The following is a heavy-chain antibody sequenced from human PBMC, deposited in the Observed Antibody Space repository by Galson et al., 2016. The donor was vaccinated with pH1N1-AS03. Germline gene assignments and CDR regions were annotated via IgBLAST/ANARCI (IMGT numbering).Heavy chain of an antibody. CDR3: ARPRLNYFDN. V-gene: IGHV5-51*03. Sequence: QSGAEVKKPGESLKISCKGSGYRFTNYWIGWVRQMPGKGLEWMGIIYPGNSDSRYNKSFQGLVTISADTSISTVYLQWSSLQASDTAMYYCARPRLNYFDNWGQGTLVTVSS. D-gene: IGHD3-16*01. CDR1: GYRFTNYW. J-gene: IGHJ4*02. CDR2: IYPGNSDS.